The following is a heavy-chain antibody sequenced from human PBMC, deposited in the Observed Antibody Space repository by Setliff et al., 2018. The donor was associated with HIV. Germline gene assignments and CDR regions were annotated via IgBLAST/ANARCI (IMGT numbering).Heavy chain of an antibody. J-gene: IGHJ4*02. CDR2: IYYSGSA. Sequence: SETLSLTCTVSGGSISSGSYYWGWIRQPPGKGLEWLGSIYYSGSAYYNPSLKSRVTISVDTSKNQFSLKLSSVTAADTAVYYCARATVAIFGVVTAILHYFDYWGQGTLVTVSS. D-gene: IGHD3-3*01. CDR3: ARATVAIFGVVTAILHYFDY. CDR1: GGSISSGSYY. V-gene: IGHV4-39*07.